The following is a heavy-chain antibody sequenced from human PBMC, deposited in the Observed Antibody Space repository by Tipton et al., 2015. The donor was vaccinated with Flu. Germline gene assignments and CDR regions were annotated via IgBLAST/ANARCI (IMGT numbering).Heavy chain of an antibody. CDR2: IYHSGST. V-gene: IGHV4-39*07. CDR1: GGSISSSSYY. CDR3: ARESPPDY. Sequence: TLSLTCTVSGGSISSSSYYWGWIRQPPGKGLEWIGSIYHSGSTYYNPSLKSRVTISVDTAKNQFSLELSSVTAADTAVYYCARESPPDYWGQGILVTVSS. J-gene: IGHJ4*02.